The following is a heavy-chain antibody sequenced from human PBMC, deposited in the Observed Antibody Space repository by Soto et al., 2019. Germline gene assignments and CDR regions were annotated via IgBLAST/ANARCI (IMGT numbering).Heavy chain of an antibody. Sequence: QVQLQESGPGLVKPSGTLSLTCAVSGDSISNSRWWTWVRQPPGKGLEWIGDIFHSGDTNHNPSLKSRVFITVDKSQNQFSRKVSSVTAADTAVYYCANSTGWYRHDVWGQGTLVTVSS. J-gene: IGHJ3*01. V-gene: IGHV4-4*02. CDR3: ANSTGWYRHDV. CDR1: GDSISNSRW. CDR2: IFHSGDT. D-gene: IGHD6-19*01.